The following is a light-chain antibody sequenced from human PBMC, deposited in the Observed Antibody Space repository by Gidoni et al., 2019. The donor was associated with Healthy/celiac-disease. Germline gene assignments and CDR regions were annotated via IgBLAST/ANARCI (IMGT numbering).Light chain of an antibody. CDR1: SSDVGCYNY. J-gene: IGLJ2*01. Sequence: QSALTPPRSVSGSPGQSVTISCTGTSSDVGCYNYVSWYQQHPGKDPKLMIYDVSKRPSGVPDRFSGSKSGNTAYLTISGLQAEDEADYYCCSYEGSYTHSVVFGGGTKLTVL. V-gene: IGLV2-11*01. CDR3: CSYEGSYTHSVV. CDR2: DVS.